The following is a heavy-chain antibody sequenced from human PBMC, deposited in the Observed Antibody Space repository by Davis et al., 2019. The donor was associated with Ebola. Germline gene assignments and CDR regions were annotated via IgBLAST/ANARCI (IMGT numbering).Heavy chain of an antibody. J-gene: IGHJ6*02. V-gene: IGHV4-39*01. CDR2: IYKSGST. CDR1: GGSIRSSSDY. Sequence: SETLSLTCTVSGGSIRSSSDYWGWIRQPPGKGLEWTGNIYKSGSTYYNPSLKSRITISVDTSKNQFSLRLTSVSAADTAVYYCARGQTYGSMVYGLDVWGQGTKVTVSS. CDR3: ARGQTYGSMVYGLDV. D-gene: IGHD3-10*01.